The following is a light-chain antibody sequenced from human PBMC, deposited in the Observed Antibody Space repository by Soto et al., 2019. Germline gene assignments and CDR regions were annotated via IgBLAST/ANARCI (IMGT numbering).Light chain of an antibody. CDR3: QQYNNWPPIT. V-gene: IGKV3D-15*01. CDR2: GAS. J-gene: IGKJ5*01. CDR1: QSVSSN. Sequence: EIVMTQSPASLSLSSGETPTLSSRASQSVSSNLAWYQQKPGQAPRLLIYGASTRATGIPARFSGSGSGTEFTLTISSLQSEDFGVYYCQQYNNWPPITFGQGTRLEIK.